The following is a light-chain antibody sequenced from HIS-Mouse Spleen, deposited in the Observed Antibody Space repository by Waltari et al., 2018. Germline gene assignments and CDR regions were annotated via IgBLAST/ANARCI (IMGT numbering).Light chain of an antibody. V-gene: IGKV4-1*01. J-gene: IGKJ2*01. Sequence: DIVMTQSPDSLAVSLGESATINCNSSQSVLYSSNNNNYLAWYQHNPGQPPKLLIYWAFTRESGVHDRFSGSGSGTDFTLTISSLKAEDVAVYYCQQYYNTPHTFGQGTKLEIK. CDR3: QQYYNTPHT. CDR2: WAF. CDR1: QSVLYSSNNNNY.